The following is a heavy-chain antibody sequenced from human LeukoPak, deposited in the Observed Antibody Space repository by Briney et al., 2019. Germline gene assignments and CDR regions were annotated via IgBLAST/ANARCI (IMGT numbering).Heavy chain of an antibody. CDR1: GGSTSSYY. CDR3: VRGYYDSSGSSNTFDI. CDR2: IHYSGNT. Sequence: SETLSLTCTVSGGSTSSYYWSWIRQPPGKGLEWIGYIHYSGNTNYTPTLKNRLTMSVDTSKNQFSLKLSSVTAADTAVYYCVRGYYDSSGSSNTFDIWGQGTMVTVSS. J-gene: IGHJ3*02. V-gene: IGHV4-59*01. D-gene: IGHD3-22*01.